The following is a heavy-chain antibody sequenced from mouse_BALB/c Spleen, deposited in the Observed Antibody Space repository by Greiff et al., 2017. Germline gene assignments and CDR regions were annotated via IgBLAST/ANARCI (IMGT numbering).Heavy chain of an antibody. CDR1: GYTFTSYW. CDR3: ARSGGGMIPYAMDY. J-gene: IGHJ4*01. CDR2: IYPGDGDT. D-gene: IGHD2-4*01. Sequence: VQLQQSGAELARPGASVKLSCKASGYTFTSYWMQWVKQRPGQGLEWIGAIYPGDGDTRYTQKFKGKATLTADKSSSTAYMQLSSLASEDSAVYYCARSGGGMIPYAMDYWGQGTSVTVSS. V-gene: IGHV1-87*01.